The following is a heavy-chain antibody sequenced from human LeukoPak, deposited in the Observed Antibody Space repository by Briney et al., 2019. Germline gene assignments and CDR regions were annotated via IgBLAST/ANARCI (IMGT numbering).Heavy chain of an antibody. V-gene: IGHV3-30*03. CDR1: GFTFSSYG. CDR3: ARTTTWFDP. D-gene: IGHD1-14*01. Sequence: PGRSLRLSCAASGFTFSSYGMHWVRQAPGKGLEWVAVISYDGSNKYYADSVKGRFTISRDNSKNTLYLQMNSLRSDDTAVYYCARTTTWFDPWGQGTLVTVSS. J-gene: IGHJ5*02. CDR2: ISYDGSNK.